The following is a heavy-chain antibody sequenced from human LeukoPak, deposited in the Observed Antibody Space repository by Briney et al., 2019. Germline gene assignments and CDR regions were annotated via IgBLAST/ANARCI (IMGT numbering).Heavy chain of an antibody. Sequence: SETLSLTCTVSGGSISSGSYYWSWIRQPAGKGLEWIGRIYTSGGTNYNPSLKSRVTISVDTSKNQFSLKLSSVTAADTAVYYCARESQQLTLDYWGQGTLVTVSS. CDR3: ARESQQLTLDY. CDR1: GGSISSGSYY. V-gene: IGHV4-61*02. CDR2: IYTSGGT. D-gene: IGHD6-13*01. J-gene: IGHJ4*02.